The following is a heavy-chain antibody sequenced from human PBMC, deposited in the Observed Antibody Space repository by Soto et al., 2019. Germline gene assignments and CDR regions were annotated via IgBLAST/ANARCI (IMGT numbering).Heavy chain of an antibody. Sequence: SETLSLSCAVYGGSFSGYYWSWIRQPPGKGLEWIGEINHSGSTNYNPSLKSRVTISVDTSKNQFSLKLSSVTAADTAVYYCARVRVLMVYAIDFYYWGQGTLVTVSS. V-gene: IGHV4-34*01. CDR1: GGSFSGYY. J-gene: IGHJ4*02. CDR3: ARVRVLMVYAIDFYY. CDR2: INHSGST. D-gene: IGHD2-8*01.